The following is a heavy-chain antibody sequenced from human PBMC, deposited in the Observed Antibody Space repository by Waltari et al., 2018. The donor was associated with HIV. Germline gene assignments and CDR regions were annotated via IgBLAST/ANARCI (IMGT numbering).Heavy chain of an antibody. CDR2: IYYSENT. CDR1: GGSVSSSVYY. V-gene: IGHV4-39*02. CDR3: ARGPGYYFDS. D-gene: IGHD3-10*01. Sequence: QLQLQESGPGLVKPPETLSLTCTVSGGSVSSSVYYWGWIRQPPGKGLEWIGNIYYSENTYYSPSLKSRVTISVDTSKNHFSLRVTSVTAEDTAVYYCARGPGYYFDSWGQGTLVTVSS. J-gene: IGHJ4*02.